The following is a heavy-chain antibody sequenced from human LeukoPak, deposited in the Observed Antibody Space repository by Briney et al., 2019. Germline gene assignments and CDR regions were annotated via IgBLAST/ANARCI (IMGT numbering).Heavy chain of an antibody. CDR2: ISSSSSTI. CDR3: ARDMYYGAYYYYYMDV. D-gene: IGHD3-3*01. J-gene: IGHJ6*03. V-gene: IGHV3-48*01. CDR1: GFTFSSYS. Sequence: GGSLRLSCAASGFTFSSYSMNWVRQAPGKGLEWVSYISSSSSTIYYADSVKGRFTISRDNAKNSLYLQMNSLRAEDTAVYYCARDMYYGAYYYYYMDVWGKGTTVTVSS.